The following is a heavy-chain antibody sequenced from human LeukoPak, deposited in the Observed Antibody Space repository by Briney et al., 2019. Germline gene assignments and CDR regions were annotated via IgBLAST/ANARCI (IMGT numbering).Heavy chain of an antibody. CDR2: ISAYNGNT. V-gene: IGHV1-18*01. D-gene: IGHD1-7*01. Sequence: ASVKVSCKASGYTFTSYGISWVRQAPGQGLEWMGWISAYNGNTNYAQKLQGRVTMTTDTSTSTAYMELRSLRSDDTAVYYCARAYGRWITGTTDFDYWGQGTLVTVSS. CDR3: ARAYGRWITGTTDFDY. J-gene: IGHJ4*02. CDR1: GYTFTSYG.